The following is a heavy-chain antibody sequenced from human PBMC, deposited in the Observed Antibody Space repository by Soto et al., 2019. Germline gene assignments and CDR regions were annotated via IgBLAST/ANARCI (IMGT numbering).Heavy chain of an antibody. J-gene: IGHJ6*01. Sequence: SETLSLTCAVDGGSFSGYYWSWIRQPPGKGLEWIGEINHSGSTNYNPSLKSRVTISVDTSKNQFSLKLSSVTAAATAVYYCARVGGRNSRYYYRDVWGQGTAVTVSS. CDR3: ARVGGRNSRYYYRDV. CDR1: GGSFSGYY. CDR2: INHSGST. V-gene: IGHV4-34*01. D-gene: IGHD3-22*01.